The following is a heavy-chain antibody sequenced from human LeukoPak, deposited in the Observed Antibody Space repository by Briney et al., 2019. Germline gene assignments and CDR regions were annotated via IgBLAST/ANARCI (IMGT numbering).Heavy chain of an antibody. CDR2: IYPGDSDT. CDR3: ARSNYYDSYTNY. J-gene: IGHJ4*02. D-gene: IGHD3-22*01. CDR1: GYSFTTYW. V-gene: IGHV5-51*07. Sequence: NRWESLKISCKGSGYSFTTYWIAWVHQMPGKGPEWMGIIYPGDSDTRYSPSFQGQVTISADKSISTAYLQWSSLKASDTAMYYCARSNYYDSYTNYWGQGTLVTVSS.